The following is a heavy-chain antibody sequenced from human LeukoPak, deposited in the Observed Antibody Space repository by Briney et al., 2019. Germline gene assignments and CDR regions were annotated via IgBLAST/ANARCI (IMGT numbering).Heavy chain of an antibody. Sequence: GGSLRLSCAASGFTVSSNYMSWVRQAPGKGLEWVSVIYSGGSTYYADSVKGRFTISRDNSKNTLYLQMNSLRAEDTAVYYCARAWLALGDAFDIWGQGTMVTVSS. CDR3: ARAWLALGDAFDI. CDR1: GFTVSSNY. V-gene: IGHV3-53*01. D-gene: IGHD6-19*01. CDR2: IYSGGST. J-gene: IGHJ3*02.